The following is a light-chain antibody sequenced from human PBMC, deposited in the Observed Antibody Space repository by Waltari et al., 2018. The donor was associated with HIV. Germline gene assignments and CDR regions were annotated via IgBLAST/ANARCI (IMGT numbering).Light chain of an antibody. Sequence: DIHMTQSPSSLSASVGDRVTNTCRASQSVSTYLTWYRYKPGKAPKLLIYAASSLQSGVPSRFSGSGSGTDFTLTISSLQRDDSATYYCQESHSSSLTFGGGTGVEI. V-gene: IGKV1-39*01. CDR3: QESHSSSLT. J-gene: IGKJ4*01. CDR1: QSVSTY. CDR2: AAS.